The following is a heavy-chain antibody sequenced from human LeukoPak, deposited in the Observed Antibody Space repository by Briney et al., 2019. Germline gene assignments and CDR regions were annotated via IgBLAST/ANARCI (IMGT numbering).Heavy chain of an antibody. D-gene: IGHD1-26*01. Sequence: SETLSLTCTVSGGSISNYYWSWIRQPPGEGLEWIGFISYTGSTNYNPSLKSRVTVFVDTSKNQFSLKVTSPTAADTAVYYCARTIKSGNYYWFDPWGQGTLVTVSS. CDR2: ISYTGST. J-gene: IGHJ5*02. CDR3: ARTIKSGNYYWFDP. V-gene: IGHV4-59*01. CDR1: GGSISNYY.